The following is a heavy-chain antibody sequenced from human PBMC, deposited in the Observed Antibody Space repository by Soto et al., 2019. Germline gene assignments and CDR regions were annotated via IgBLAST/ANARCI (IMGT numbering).Heavy chain of an antibody. CDR2: IWYDGCNK. CDR3: ARHYYNSGTYAFDI. V-gene: IGHV3-33*01. D-gene: IGHD3-10*01. Sequence: QVQLVESGGGVVQPGRSLRVSCGESGCTFSTYGMHWVRQAPGKVLEWVGFIWYDGCNKYYADAVQCRFSMSRANAKNTLYLQMNTLRAEDTSVYSCARHYYNSGTYAFDIWGQGTMVTVSS. J-gene: IGHJ3*02. CDR1: GCTFSTYG.